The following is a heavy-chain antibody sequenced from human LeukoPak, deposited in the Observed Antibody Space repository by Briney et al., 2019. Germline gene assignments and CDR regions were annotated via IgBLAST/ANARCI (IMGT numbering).Heavy chain of an antibody. Sequence: SKTLSLTCTVSGGSISSSSYYWGWIRQPPGKGLEWIGSIYYSGSTYYNPSLKGRVTISLDTSKNQFSLKLSSVTAADTAVYYCARVLRGSWYVDYWGQGTLVTVSS. J-gene: IGHJ4*02. V-gene: IGHV4-39*07. CDR1: GGSISSSSYY. CDR2: IYYSGST. CDR3: ARVLRGSWYVDY. D-gene: IGHD6-13*01.